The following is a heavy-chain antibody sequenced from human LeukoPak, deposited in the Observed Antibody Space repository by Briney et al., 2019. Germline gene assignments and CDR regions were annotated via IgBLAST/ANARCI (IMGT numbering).Heavy chain of an antibody. V-gene: IGHV4-34*01. CDR3: AREGDTAMVQFDY. J-gene: IGHJ4*02. D-gene: IGHD5-18*01. CDR2: INHSGST. CDR1: GGSFSGYY. Sequence: SETLSLTCAVYGGSFSGYYWSWIRQPPGKGLEWIGEINHSGSTNYNPSLKSRVTISVDTSKNQFSLKLSSVTAADTAVYYCAREGDTAMVQFDYWGQGTLVTVSS.